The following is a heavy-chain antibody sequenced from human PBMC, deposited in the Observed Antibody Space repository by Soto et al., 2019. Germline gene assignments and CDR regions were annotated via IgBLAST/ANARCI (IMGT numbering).Heavy chain of an antibody. CDR3: ARITGYSSGWFDY. J-gene: IGHJ4*02. Sequence: PGGSLRLSCAASGFTFSSYEMNWVRQAPGKGLEWVSYISSSGSTIYYADSVKGRFTISRDNAKNSLYLQMNSLRAEDTAVYYCARITGYSSGWFDYWGQGTLVTVSS. D-gene: IGHD6-19*01. CDR1: GFTFSSYE. CDR2: ISSSGSTI. V-gene: IGHV3-48*03.